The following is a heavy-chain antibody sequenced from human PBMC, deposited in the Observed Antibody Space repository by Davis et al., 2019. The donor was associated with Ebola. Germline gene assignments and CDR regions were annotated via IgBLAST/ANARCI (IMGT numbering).Heavy chain of an antibody. J-gene: IGHJ6*04. D-gene: IGHD6-13*01. V-gene: IGHV1-69*04. CDR2: IIPVVDTK. Sequence: SVKVSCKTSGGTFTNYAVNWVRQAPGQGLEWMGRIIPVVDTKDYAQKFQGRVTLTADKATNTAYMELSGLRFDDTAVYYCATYSSSWPPYYGMDVWGKGTTVTVSS. CDR3: ATYSSSWPPYYGMDV. CDR1: GGTFTNYA.